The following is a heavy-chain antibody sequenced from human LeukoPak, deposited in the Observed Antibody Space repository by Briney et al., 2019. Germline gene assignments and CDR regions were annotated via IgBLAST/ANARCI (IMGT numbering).Heavy chain of an antibody. V-gene: IGHV4-30-4*08. CDR3: ARSGYDLGGFDY. CDR2: IYYSGST. J-gene: IGHJ4*02. Sequence: PSEILSLTCTVSGSSISSSSYYWSWIRQPPGKGLEWIGYIYYSGSTYYNPSLKSRVTISVDTSKNQFSLKLSSVTAADTAVYYCARSGYDLGGFDYWGQGTLVTVSS. CDR1: GSSISSSSYY. D-gene: IGHD5-12*01.